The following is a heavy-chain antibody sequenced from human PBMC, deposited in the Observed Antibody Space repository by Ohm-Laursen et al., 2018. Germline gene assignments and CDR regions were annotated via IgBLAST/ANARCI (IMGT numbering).Heavy chain of an antibody. J-gene: IGHJ4*02. CDR1: GFTFSSYT. D-gene: IGHD2-2*01. V-gene: IGHV3-21*01. CDR3: AKEYCSSTSCGYYFDY. CDR2: ISGSSIYI. Sequence: GSLRLSCAASGFTFSSYTMNWVRQAPGKGLEWVSSISGSSIYIYYPDSVKGRFTISRDNAKNSLYLQINSLRAEDTAVYYCAKEYCSSTSCGYYFDYWGQGTLVTVSS.